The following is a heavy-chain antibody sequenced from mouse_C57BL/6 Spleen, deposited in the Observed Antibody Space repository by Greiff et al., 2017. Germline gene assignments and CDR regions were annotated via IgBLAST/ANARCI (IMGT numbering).Heavy chain of an antibody. CDR2: IYPGDGDT. V-gene: IGHV1-82*01. CDR1: GYAFSSSW. J-gene: IGHJ3*01. CDR3: ARMGFAY. Sequence: VQLQESGPELVKPGASVKISCKASGYAFSSSWMNWVKQRPGKGLEWIGRIYPGDGDTNYNGKFKGKATLTADKSSSTAYMQLSSLTSEDSAVYFCARMGFAYWGQGTLVTVSA.